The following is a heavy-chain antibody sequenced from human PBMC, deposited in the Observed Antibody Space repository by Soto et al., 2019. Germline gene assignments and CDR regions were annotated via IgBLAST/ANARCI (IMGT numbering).Heavy chain of an antibody. D-gene: IGHD6-13*01. CDR1: GFTFSSYS. V-gene: IGHV3-21*01. Sequence: PGGSLRLSCAASGFTFSSYSMNWVRQAPGKGLEWVSSISSSSSYIYYADSVKGRFTISRDNAKNSLYLQMNSLRAEDTAVYYCARDIAAAGSFAYWGQGTLVTVSS. CDR2: ISSSSSYI. CDR3: ARDIAAAGSFAY. J-gene: IGHJ4*02.